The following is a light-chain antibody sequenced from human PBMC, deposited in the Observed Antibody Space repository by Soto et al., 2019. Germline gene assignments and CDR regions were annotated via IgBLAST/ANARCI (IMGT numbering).Light chain of an antibody. CDR3: QHYKHYSEST. J-gene: IGKJ2*01. Sequence: DIQMTQSPSTLSASVGDRVTITCRASQSISTWLAWYQQKPGKAPKVLVHKASSLENGVPSRFSGTGSETEFTLTISCLQPDDFATYYCQHYKHYSESTFGQGTKLEIK. CDR2: KAS. CDR1: QSISTW. V-gene: IGKV1-5*03.